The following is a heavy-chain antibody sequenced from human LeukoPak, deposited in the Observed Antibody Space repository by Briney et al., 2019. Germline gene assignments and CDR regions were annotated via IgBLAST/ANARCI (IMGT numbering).Heavy chain of an antibody. D-gene: IGHD3-16*01. CDR3: ARDWGWNYDYYYMDV. V-gene: IGHV4-4*07. CDR2: IYTSGST. CDR1: GGSISSYY. J-gene: IGHJ6*03. Sequence: TPSETLSLTCTVSGGSISSYYWSWIRQPAGKGLEWIGRIYTSGSTNYNPSLKSRVTMSVDTSKNQFSLKLSSVTAADTAVYYCARDWGWNYDYYYMDVWGKGTTVTVSS.